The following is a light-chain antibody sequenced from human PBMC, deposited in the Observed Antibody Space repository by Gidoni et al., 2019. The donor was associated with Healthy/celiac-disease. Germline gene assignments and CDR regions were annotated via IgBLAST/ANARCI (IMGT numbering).Light chain of an antibody. CDR2: GAS. CDR3: QQYGSSFIT. Sequence: VLKQSPATLSLSPGERASLSCRASQSASSSYLAWYQQKPGQAPRLLIYGASSRATGIPDRFSGSGSGTDFTLTISRLEPEDFAVYYCQQYGSSFITFGQGTRVEIK. CDR1: QSASSSY. V-gene: IGKV3-20*01. J-gene: IGKJ5*01.